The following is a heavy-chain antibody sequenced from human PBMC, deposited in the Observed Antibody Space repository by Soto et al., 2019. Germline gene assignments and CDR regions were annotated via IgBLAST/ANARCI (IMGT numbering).Heavy chain of an antibody. J-gene: IGHJ4*02. Sequence: GESLKISCKGSGYSFTSYWIGWVRQMPGKGLEWMGIIYPGDSDTRYSPSFQGQVTISADKSISTAHLQWSSRKASDTAIYYCAGRGHNDYSNYWEFDYWGQGTLVTVSS. D-gene: IGHD4-4*01. CDR3: AGRGHNDYSNYWEFDY. CDR2: IYPGDSDT. CDR1: GYSFTSYW. V-gene: IGHV5-51*01.